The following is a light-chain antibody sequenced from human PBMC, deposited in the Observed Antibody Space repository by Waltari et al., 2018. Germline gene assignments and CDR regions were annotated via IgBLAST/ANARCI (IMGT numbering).Light chain of an antibody. CDR3: QHHVRLPAT. CDR2: GAY. Sequence: IVLTQSPGTLSLSPGERATLSCRASQSVNTYLAWYQQKPSQAPRLLIYGAYTRAAGIPDRFSGSGFGADFSLTISRLEAEDFAVYCCQHHVRLPATFGQGTKVEIK. V-gene: IGKV3-20*01. J-gene: IGKJ1*01. CDR1: QSVNTY.